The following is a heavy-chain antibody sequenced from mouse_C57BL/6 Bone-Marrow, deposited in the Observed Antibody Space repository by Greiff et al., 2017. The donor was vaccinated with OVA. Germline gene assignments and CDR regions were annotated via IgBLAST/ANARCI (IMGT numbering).Heavy chain of an antibody. CDR3: ARDGITTVVATDYAMDY. CDR1: GYSITSGYY. V-gene: IGHV3-6*01. Sequence: EVQLQESGPGLVKPSQSLSLTCSVTGYSITSGYYWNWIRQFPGNKLEWMGYISYDGSNNYNPSLKNRISITRDTSKNQFFLKLNSVTTEDTATYYCARDGITTVVATDYAMDYWGQGTSVTVSS. CDR2: ISYDGSN. D-gene: IGHD1-1*01. J-gene: IGHJ4*01.